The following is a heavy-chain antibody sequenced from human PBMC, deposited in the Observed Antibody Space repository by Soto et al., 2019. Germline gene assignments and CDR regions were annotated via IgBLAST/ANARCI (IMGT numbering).Heavy chain of an antibody. D-gene: IGHD6-19*01. CDR2: MNPNSGNT. CDR3: ARDPEAVAAFDI. J-gene: IGHJ3*02. Sequence: ASVKVSCKASGYTFTSYDINWVRQATGQGLEWMGWMNPNSGNTGYAQKFQGRVTMTRNTSISTAYMELSSLRSEDTAVYYCARDPEAVAAFDIWGQGTMVTVSS. V-gene: IGHV1-8*01. CDR1: GYTFTSYD.